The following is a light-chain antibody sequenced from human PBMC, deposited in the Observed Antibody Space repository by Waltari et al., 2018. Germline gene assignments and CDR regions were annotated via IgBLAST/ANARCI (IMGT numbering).Light chain of an antibody. J-gene: IGKJ3*01. CDR3: QQRSNWPPGVEFT. CDR2: DAS. CDR1: QSVSSY. V-gene: IGKV3-11*01. Sequence: ELVLTHSPATLSLSPRARATLSCTASQSVSSYLAWYQQKPGQAPRLLIHDASNRSTGIPARCSGSGSGTDFTLTISSLEPEDFAVYYCQQRSNWPPGVEFTFGPGTKVDIK.